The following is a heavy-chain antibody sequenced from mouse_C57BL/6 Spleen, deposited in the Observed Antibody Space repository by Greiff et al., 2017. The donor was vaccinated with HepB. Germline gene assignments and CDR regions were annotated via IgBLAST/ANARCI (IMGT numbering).Heavy chain of an antibody. CDR1: GYTFTDYE. J-gene: IGHJ2*01. CDR3: TRGGGYCFDY. V-gene: IGHV1-15*01. D-gene: IGHD1-1*02. Sequence: QVQLQQSGAELVRPGASVTLSCKASGYTFTDYEMHWVKQTPVHGLEWIGAIDPETGGTAYNQKFKGKAILTADKSSSTAYMELRSLTSEDSAVYYCTRGGGYCFDYWGQGTTLTVSS. CDR2: IDPETGGT.